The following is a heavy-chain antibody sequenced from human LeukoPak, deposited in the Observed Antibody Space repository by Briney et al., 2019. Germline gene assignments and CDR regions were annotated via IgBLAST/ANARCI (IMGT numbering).Heavy chain of an antibody. D-gene: IGHD5-12*01. CDR1: GFTFSSYG. CDR3: AKFGYSGYRYSFDI. J-gene: IGHJ3*02. CDR2: IWYDGSNK. Sequence: GGSLRLSCAASGFTFSSYGMHWVRQAPGKGLEWVAVIWYDGSNKYFADSVKGRFTISRDNSKNTLYLQMSSLRAEDTAVYYCAKFGYSGYRYSFDIWGQGTMVTVSS. V-gene: IGHV3-33*06.